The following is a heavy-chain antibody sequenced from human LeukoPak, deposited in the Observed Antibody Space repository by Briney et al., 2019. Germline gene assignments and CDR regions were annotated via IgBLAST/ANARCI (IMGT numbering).Heavy chain of an antibody. D-gene: IGHD5-18*01. CDR3: QCVDTAMVRGRGAFDI. CDR1: GFTFSNAW. J-gene: IGHJ3*02. CDR2: IKSKTDGGTA. Sequence: GGSLRLSCAASGFTFSNAWMSWVRQAPGKGLEWVGRIKSKTDGGTADYAAPVKGRFTISRDDSKNTLYLQMNSLKTEDTAVYYCQCVDTAMVRGRGAFDIWGQGTMVTVSS. V-gene: IGHV3-15*01.